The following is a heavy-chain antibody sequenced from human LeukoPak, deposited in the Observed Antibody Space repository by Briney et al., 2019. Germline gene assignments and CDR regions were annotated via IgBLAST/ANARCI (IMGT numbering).Heavy chain of an antibody. Sequence: LESVANIKQDGTEKYYVDSVKGRFTISRDNAKNSLYLQMNSLRAEDTAVYYCARVLPAPTWGQGTLVTVSS. CDR3: ARVLPAPT. D-gene: IGHD1-26*01. CDR2: IKQDGTEK. J-gene: IGHJ4*02. V-gene: IGHV3-7*04.